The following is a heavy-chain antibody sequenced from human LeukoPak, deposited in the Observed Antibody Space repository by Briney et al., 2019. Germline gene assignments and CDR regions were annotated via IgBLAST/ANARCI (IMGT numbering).Heavy chain of an antibody. CDR1: GYTFTSYG. CDR2: ISGYNANT. D-gene: IGHD4-17*01. Sequence: ASVKVSCKASGYTFTSYGISWVRQAPGQGLEWMGWISGYNANTNYAQKFQGRVTMTTDTSTTTAYMELRSLRSDDTAVYYCARGMDYGDYVEYFHHWGQGTVVTVSS. CDR3: ARGMDYGDYVEYFHH. V-gene: IGHV1-18*04. J-gene: IGHJ1*01.